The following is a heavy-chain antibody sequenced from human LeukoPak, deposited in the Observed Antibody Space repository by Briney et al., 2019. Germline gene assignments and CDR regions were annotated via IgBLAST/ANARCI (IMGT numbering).Heavy chain of an antibody. J-gene: IGHJ3*02. Sequence: PGRSLRLSCAASGFTFSSYAMHWVRQAPGKGLEWVAVISYDGSNKYYADSVKGRFTISRDNSKNTLYLQMNSLRAEDTAVYYCARDPDSYYYESSGYSGDAFDIWGQGTMVTVSS. CDR3: ARDPDSYYYESSGYSGDAFDI. D-gene: IGHD3-22*01. V-gene: IGHV3-30-3*01. CDR2: ISYDGSNK. CDR1: GFTFSSYA.